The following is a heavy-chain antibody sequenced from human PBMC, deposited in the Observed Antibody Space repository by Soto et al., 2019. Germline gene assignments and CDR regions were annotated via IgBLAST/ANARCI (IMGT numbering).Heavy chain of an antibody. CDR3: ARDKWDNTAKLTDT. Sequence: GGPLRLSCAASGFTFSTYGMHWVRQDPGKGLEWVAIIWYDGSQKYYADSVKGRFTISRDNSKNTVYLQMNSLRAEDTAVYYCARDKWDNTAKLTDTWGHGTLVTVSS. CDR1: GFTFSTYG. D-gene: IGHD5-18*01. J-gene: IGHJ5*01. CDR2: IWYDGSQK. V-gene: IGHV3-33*01.